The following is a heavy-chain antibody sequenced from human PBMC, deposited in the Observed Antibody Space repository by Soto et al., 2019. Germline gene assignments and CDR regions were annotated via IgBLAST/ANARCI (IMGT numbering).Heavy chain of an antibody. V-gene: IGHV3-48*01. J-gene: IGHJ4*02. D-gene: IGHD3-22*01. CDR1: GFTFSSYS. CDR2: ITSGSSNK. Sequence: GGSLRLSCAASGFTFSSYSMNWVRQAPGKGLEWVSFITSGSSNKYYADSVKGRFTISRDNSKNTLYLQMNSLRAEDTAVYYCARDQYYYDSSGYYYGSFDYWGQGTLVTVSS. CDR3: ARDQYYYDSSGYYYGSFDY.